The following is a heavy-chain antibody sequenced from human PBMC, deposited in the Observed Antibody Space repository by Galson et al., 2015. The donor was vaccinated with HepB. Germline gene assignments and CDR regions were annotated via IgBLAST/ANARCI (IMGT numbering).Heavy chain of an antibody. Sequence: SVKVSCKASGYTFTSYYMHWVRQAPGQGLEWMGIINPSGGSTSYAQKFQGRVTMTRDTSTSTVYMELSSLRSEDTAVYYCASTPIYSGSYYYFDYWGQGTLVTVSS. CDR3: ASTPIYSGSYYYFDY. J-gene: IGHJ4*02. CDR2: INPSGGST. V-gene: IGHV1-46*03. D-gene: IGHD1-26*01. CDR1: GYTFTSYY.